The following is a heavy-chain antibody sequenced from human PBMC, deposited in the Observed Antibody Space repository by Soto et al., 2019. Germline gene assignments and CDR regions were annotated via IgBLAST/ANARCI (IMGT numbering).Heavy chain of an antibody. CDR2: ISYDGSNK. CDR1: GFTFSSYG. V-gene: IGHV3-30*18. CDR3: AKDPGGYYSYYYYYMDV. Sequence: GGSLRLSCAASGFTFSSYGMHWVRQAPGKGLEWVAVISYDGSNKYYADSVKGRFTISRDNSKDTLYLQMNSLRAEDTAVYYCAKDPGGYYSYYYYYMDVWGKGTTVTVSS. J-gene: IGHJ6*03. D-gene: IGHD3-3*01.